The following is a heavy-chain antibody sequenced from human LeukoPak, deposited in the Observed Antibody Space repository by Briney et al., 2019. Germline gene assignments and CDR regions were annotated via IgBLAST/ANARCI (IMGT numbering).Heavy chain of an antibody. CDR2: IIGDGRSI. J-gene: IGHJ4*02. CDR3: AKGPLFWSGYHYFDY. D-gene: IGHD3-3*01. Sequence: GGSLRLSCAASGFTFTSYAMSWVRQAPGEGLEWVSAIIGDGRSIYYADSVKGRFTISRDNSKNTFYLQMNSLRAEDTAVYYCAKGPLFWSGYHYFDYWGQGALVTVSS. V-gene: IGHV3-23*01. CDR1: GFTFTSYA.